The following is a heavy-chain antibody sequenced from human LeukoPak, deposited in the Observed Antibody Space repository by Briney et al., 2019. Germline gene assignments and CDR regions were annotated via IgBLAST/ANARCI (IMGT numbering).Heavy chain of an antibody. CDR1: GGSFSGYY. Sequence: SETLSLTCAVYGGSFSGYYWSWIRQPPGKGLEWIGEINHSGSTNYNPSLKSRVTISVDTSKNQFSLKLSSVTAADTAVYYCASGISDAFDIWGQGTLVTVSS. CDR2: INHSGST. J-gene: IGHJ3*02. V-gene: IGHV4-34*01. CDR3: ASGISDAFDI. D-gene: IGHD3-3*02.